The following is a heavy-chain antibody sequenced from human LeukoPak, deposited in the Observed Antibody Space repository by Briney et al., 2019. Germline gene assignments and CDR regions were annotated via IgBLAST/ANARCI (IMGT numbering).Heavy chain of an antibody. Sequence: ASVKVSCKASGYTFTAYYMHWVRQAPGQGLEWMGWINPNSGGTNYAQKFQGRVTMTRDTSISTAYMELSRLRSDDTAVFYCARDYSDSSGYGSFDYWGQGTLVTVSS. J-gene: IGHJ4*02. CDR2: INPNSGGT. CDR3: ARDYSDSSGYGSFDY. CDR1: GYTFTAYY. V-gene: IGHV1-2*02. D-gene: IGHD3-22*01.